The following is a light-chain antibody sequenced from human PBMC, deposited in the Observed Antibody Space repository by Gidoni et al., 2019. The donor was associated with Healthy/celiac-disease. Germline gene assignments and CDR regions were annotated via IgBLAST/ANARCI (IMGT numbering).Light chain of an antibody. J-gene: IGKJ4*01. CDR2: EAS. Sequence: ELVLTQSPATLSLSPGERATLSCSASQSVSSYLAWYQQKPGQAPRLLIYEASNRATGIPARFSGSGSGTDFTLTISSLEPEDFAVYYCQQRSNWLTFGGXTKVEIK. CDR3: QQRSNWLT. V-gene: IGKV3-11*01. CDR1: QSVSSY.